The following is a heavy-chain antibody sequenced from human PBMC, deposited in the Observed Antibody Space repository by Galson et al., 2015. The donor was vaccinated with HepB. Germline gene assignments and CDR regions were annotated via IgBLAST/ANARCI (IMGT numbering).Heavy chain of an antibody. J-gene: IGHJ5*02. Sequence: SVKVSCKASGYTFTSYDINWVRQATGQGLEWMGWMNPNSGNTGYAQKFQGRVTMTRNTPISTAYMELSSLRSEDTAVYYCAKEATKFPRPWSTKEEGWSAPWGQGTLVPVPP. CDR2: MNPNSGNT. D-gene: IGHD2-8*01. V-gene: IGHV1-8*01. CDR3: AKEATKFPRPWSTKEEGWSAP. CDR1: GYTFTSYD.